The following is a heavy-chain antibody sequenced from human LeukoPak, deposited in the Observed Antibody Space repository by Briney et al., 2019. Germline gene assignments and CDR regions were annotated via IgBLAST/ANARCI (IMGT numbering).Heavy chain of an antibody. CDR1: GFTFSAYT. Sequence: GGSLRLSCAASGFTFSAYTMHWVRQAPGKGLEWVAVISYDGKSEYYADSVKGRFTISRDSSRNTLYLQMNSLGDEDTAVYFCAAEYCGGGFCYTRLSGHDYWGQGTLVTVSS. J-gene: IGHJ4*02. CDR2: ISYDGKSE. CDR3: AAEYCGGGFCYTRLSGHDY. D-gene: IGHD2-15*01. V-gene: IGHV3-30*04.